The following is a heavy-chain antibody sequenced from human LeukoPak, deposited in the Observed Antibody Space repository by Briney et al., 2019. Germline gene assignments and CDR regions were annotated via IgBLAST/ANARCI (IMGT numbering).Heavy chain of an antibody. J-gene: IGHJ4*02. CDR3: ARDVGDGFDY. V-gene: IGHV3-7*01. CDR1: GFTFSTYW. Sequence: GGSLRLSCVASGFTFSTYWISWVRQAPGKRLEWVANIKQDGREKYYVDSVKGRFTISRDNAKISLYLQMNSLRAEDTAVYYCARDVGDGFDYWGQGTLVTVSS. CDR2: IKQDGREK. D-gene: IGHD5-24*01.